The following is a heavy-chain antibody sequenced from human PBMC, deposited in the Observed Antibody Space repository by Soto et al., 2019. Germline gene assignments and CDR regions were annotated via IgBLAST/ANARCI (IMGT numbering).Heavy chain of an antibody. Sequence: EVQLVESGGGLVQPGGSLGLSCSASGFTFRVYSMNWVRRAPGKGRGWVSYITSDERTIHYADSVKGRFTISRDNAKNSVYLQMTSLRDEDTAVYYCARSVEGHFDFWGQGILVTVSS. CDR2: ITSDERTI. CDR1: GFTFRVYS. CDR3: ARSVEGHFDF. V-gene: IGHV3-48*02. D-gene: IGHD6-19*01. J-gene: IGHJ4*01.